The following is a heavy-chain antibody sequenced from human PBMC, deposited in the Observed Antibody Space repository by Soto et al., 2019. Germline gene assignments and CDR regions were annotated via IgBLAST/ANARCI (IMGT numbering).Heavy chain of an antibody. J-gene: IGHJ4*02. Sequence: TGRSLRLSCAASGFTFSSYAMSWVRQAPGKGLEWVSAISGSGGSTYYADSVKGRFTISRDNSKNTLYLQMNSLRAEDTAVYYCAKSGRGYSYGTITWRLDYWGQGTLVTVSS. CDR2: ISGSGGST. D-gene: IGHD5-18*01. V-gene: IGHV3-23*01. CDR3: AKSGRGYSYGTITWRLDY. CDR1: GFTFSSYA.